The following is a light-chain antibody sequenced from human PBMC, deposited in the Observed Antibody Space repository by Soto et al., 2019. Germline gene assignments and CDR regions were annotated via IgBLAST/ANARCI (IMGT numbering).Light chain of an antibody. V-gene: IGLV1-44*01. Sequence: QSVLTQPPSLSGTPGQSVPISCSGSNSNIGRYSVNWYQHFPGTAPKILIYSDDERPSGVPDRFSGSKSGTSASLAISGLQSEEEAEYYCAAWDDNLNGPLFGGGTKLTVL. CDR1: NSNIGRYS. J-gene: IGLJ3*02. CDR3: AAWDDNLNGPL. CDR2: SDD.